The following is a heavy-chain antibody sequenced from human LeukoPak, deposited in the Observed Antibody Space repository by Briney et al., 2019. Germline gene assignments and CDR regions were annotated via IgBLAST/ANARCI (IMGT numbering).Heavy chain of an antibody. D-gene: IGHD1-14*01. CDR1: GGSISRSSYY. J-gene: IGHJ5*02. V-gene: IGHV4-39*07. Sequence: SENLSLTCTVSGGSISRSSYYWGWIRQPPGKGLEWIGSFYFSGSTYYNPSLKSRVTISGDTSKNQFSLRLSSVTAADTAVYYCARGSYGKYNWFDPWGQGTLVTVSS. CDR2: FYFSGST. CDR3: ARGSYGKYNWFDP.